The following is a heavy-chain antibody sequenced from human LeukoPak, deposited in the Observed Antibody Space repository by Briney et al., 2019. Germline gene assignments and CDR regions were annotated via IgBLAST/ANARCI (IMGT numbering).Heavy chain of an antibody. J-gene: IGHJ4*01. V-gene: IGHV4-38-2*02. CDR3: ARGLARGSSSTY. Sequence: SETLSLTCTVSGYSISSGYYWGWVRQPPGEGLEWIGSFYHGDGSTYYNPSLNSRVTISVDTSKNQFSPRLTSVTATDTVVYYCARGLARGSSSTYWGHGTLVTVSS. D-gene: IGHD6-6*01. CDR1: GYSISSGYY. CDR2: FYHGDGST.